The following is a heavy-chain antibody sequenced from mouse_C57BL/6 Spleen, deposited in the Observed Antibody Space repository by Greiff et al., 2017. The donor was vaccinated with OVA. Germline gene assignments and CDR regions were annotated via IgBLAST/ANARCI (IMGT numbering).Heavy chain of an antibody. CDR1: GYSITSGYY. V-gene: IGHV3-6*01. J-gene: IGHJ4*01. D-gene: IGHD2-4*01. CDR3: ARNYDYRAMDY. CDR2: ISYDGSN. Sequence: EVKLMESGPGLVKPSQSLSLTCSVTGYSITSGYYWNWIRQFPGNKLEWMGYISYDGSNNYNPSLKNRISITRDTSKNQFFLKLNSVTTEDTATYYCARNYDYRAMDYWGQGTSVTVSS.